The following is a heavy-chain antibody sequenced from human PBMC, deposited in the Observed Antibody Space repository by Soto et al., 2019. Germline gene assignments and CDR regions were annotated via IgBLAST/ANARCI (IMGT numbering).Heavy chain of an antibody. Sequence: GGSLRLSCAASGFTFSNYAMSWLRQAPGKGLEWVSTISGGGDSTYYADSVKGRFTISRDNSKNTLYLQMNSLTAEDTAVYYCAHNYYVGWGQGTLVTVSS. V-gene: IGHV3-23*01. CDR2: ISGGGDST. D-gene: IGHD3-22*01. CDR3: AHNYYVG. J-gene: IGHJ4*02. CDR1: GFTFSNYA.